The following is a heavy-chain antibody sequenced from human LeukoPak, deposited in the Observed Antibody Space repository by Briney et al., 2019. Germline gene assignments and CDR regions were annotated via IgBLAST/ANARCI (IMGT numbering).Heavy chain of an antibody. V-gene: IGHV1-24*01. CDR3: ARSATQYFFDY. CDR2: FDPEDGET. CDR1: GYTLTELS. D-gene: IGHD3-3*01. J-gene: IGHJ4*02. Sequence: ASVKVSCKVSGYTLTELSMHWVRQAPGKGLEWMGGFDPEDGETIYAQKFQGRVTMTTDTSTRTVYMDLRSLRSDDTAVYYCARSATQYFFDYWGQGTLVTVSS.